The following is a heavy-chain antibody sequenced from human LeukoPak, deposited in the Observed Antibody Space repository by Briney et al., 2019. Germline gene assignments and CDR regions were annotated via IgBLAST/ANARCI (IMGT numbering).Heavy chain of an antibody. CDR1: GFTFSSYG. D-gene: IGHD6-13*01. V-gene: IGHV3-30*02. Sequence: GGSLRLSCAASGFTFSSYGMHWVRQAQGKGLEWVAFIRYDGSNKYYADSVKGRFTISRDNSKNTPYLQMNSLRAEDTAVYYCAKEGTQLDYYFDYWGQGTLVTVSS. CDR2: IRYDGSNK. CDR3: AKEGTQLDYYFDY. J-gene: IGHJ4*02.